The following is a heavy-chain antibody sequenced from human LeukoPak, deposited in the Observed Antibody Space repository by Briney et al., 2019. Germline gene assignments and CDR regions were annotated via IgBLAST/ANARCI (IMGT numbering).Heavy chain of an antibody. CDR1: GFTFSTYW. D-gene: IGHD4-17*01. J-gene: IGHJ4*02. CDR2: IKGDGSST. V-gene: IGHV3-74*01. CDR3: ARASTTVPNLLDY. Sequence: GGSLRLSCAASGFTFSTYWTHWVRQAPGKGLVWVSRIKGDGSSTIYADSVKGRFTISRDNSKNTLYLQTSSLRAEDTAVYYCARASTTVPNLLDYWGQGTLVTVSS.